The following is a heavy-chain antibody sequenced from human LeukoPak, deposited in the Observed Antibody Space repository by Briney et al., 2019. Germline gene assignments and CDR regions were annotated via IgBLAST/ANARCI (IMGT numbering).Heavy chain of an antibody. CDR1: EFTLSDYW. D-gene: IGHD1-26*01. Sequence: GGSLRLSCAASEFTLSDYWMTSVRQTPGKGLEWEANVNQDGNNKNYVESVKGRFTISRDNAKNSLYLQMNSLRAEDTAVYYCARILGGDEGADYWGQGTLVTVSS. V-gene: IGHV3-7*01. CDR3: ARILGGDEGADY. CDR2: VNQDGNNK. J-gene: IGHJ4*02.